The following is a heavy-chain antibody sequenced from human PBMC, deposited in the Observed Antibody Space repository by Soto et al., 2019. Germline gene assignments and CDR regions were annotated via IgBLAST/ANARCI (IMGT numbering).Heavy chain of an antibody. V-gene: IGHV3-48*03. CDR3: ATPIEDSSSGNYYFDV. CDR2: ISGSGSSI. D-gene: IGHD3-22*01. Sequence: EMQLVESGGGVVQPGGSLRLSCAASRFTFTSHEMNWVRQAPGKGPEWLSDISGSGSSIYYADSVKGRFTISRDNARNSLYLQMNNLRGEDTAVYYCATPIEDSSSGNYYFDVWGRGTLVTVSS. CDR1: RFTFTSHE. J-gene: IGHJ2*01.